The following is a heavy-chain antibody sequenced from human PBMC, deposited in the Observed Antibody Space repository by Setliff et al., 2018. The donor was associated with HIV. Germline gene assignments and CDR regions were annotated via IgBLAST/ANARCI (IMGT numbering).Heavy chain of an antibody. CDR2: MNPNSGNT. V-gene: IGHV1-8*01. D-gene: IGHD3-22*01. CDR3: ARVHDGTTTGAFDI. J-gene: IGHJ3*02. CDR1: GYTFTRYD. Sequence: ASVKVSCKASGYTFTRYDINWVRQATGQGLEWMGWMNPNSGNTGYAQKFQGRVTMTRNTAISTAYMELSSLRSEDTAVYYCARVHDGTTTGAFDIWGQGTLVTVSS.